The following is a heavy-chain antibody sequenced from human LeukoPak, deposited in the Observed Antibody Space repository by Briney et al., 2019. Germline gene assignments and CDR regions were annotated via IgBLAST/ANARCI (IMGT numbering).Heavy chain of an antibody. CDR1: GGSISSYY. Sequence: SETLSLTCTVSGGSISSYYRNWIRQPPGKGLEWIGYIYTSGSTNYNPSLKTRVTISVDTSRNQFSLKLNSVTAADTAVYYCARDFVYCFDYWGQGTLVTVSS. J-gene: IGHJ4*02. CDR2: IYTSGST. V-gene: IGHV4-4*09. CDR3: ARDFVYCFDY.